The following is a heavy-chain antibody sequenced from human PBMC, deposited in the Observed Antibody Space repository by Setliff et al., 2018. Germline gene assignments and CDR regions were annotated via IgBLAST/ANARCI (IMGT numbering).Heavy chain of an antibody. V-gene: IGHV4-59*01. J-gene: IGHJ4*02. Sequence: SSETLSLTCTVSGGSISSYYWSWIRQPPGKGLEWIGYIYYSGSTNYNPSLKSRVTISVDTSKNQFSLKLSSVTAADTAVYYCARTLLLSPYYFDYWGQGTLGTVSS. D-gene: IGHD2-21*01. CDR1: GGSISSYY. CDR3: ARTLLLSPYYFDY. CDR2: IYYSGST.